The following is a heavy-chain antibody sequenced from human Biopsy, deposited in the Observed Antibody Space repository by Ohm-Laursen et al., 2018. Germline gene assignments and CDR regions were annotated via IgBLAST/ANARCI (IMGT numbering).Heavy chain of an antibody. CDR2: IFYRGST. CDR3: ARDYDTSGYYYVS. D-gene: IGHD3-22*01. Sequence: PSDTLSLTCTVSGGSISNNNYYWGWIRQPPGKGLEWIGSIFYRGSTHYKPSLKSRVNISVDTSKTQFSLKLNSVTAADTAVYYCARDYDTSGYYYVSWGQGTLVTVSS. J-gene: IGHJ5*02. CDR1: GGSISNNNYY. V-gene: IGHV4-39*01.